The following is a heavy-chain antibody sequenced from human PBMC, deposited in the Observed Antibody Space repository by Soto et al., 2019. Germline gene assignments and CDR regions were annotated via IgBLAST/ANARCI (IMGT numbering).Heavy chain of an antibody. CDR3: ARTRGWCSGGCLCADYFQH. V-gene: IGHV4-59*08. CDR1: GGSISSYY. J-gene: IGHJ1*01. Sequence: SETLSLTCTVSGGSISSYYWSWIRQPPGKGLEWIGYIYYSGSTNYNPSLKSRVTISVDTSKNQFSLKLSSVTAADTAVYYCARTRGWCSGGCLCADYFQHWGEGTLVTVAS. D-gene: IGHD2-15*01. CDR2: IYYSGST.